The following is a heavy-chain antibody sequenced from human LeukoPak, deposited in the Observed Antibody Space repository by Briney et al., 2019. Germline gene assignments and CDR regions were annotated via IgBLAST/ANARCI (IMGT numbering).Heavy chain of an antibody. J-gene: IGHJ5*02. CDR1: GGSISSGSYY. V-gene: IGHV4-61*02. CDR3: ARGGSGYYFPFDP. CDR2: IYTSGST. Sequence: SQTLSLTCTVSGGSISSGSYYWSWIRQPAGKGLERIGRIYTSGSTNYNPSLKSRVTISVDTSKNQFSLKLSSVTAADTAVYYCARGGSGYYFPFDPWGQGTLVTVSS. D-gene: IGHD3-22*01.